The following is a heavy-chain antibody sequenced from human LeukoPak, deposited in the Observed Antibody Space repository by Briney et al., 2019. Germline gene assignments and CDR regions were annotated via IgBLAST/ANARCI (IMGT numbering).Heavy chain of an antibody. Sequence: SETLSLTCAVYGGSFSGYYWSWIRQPPGKGLEWIGEINHSGSTNYNPSLKSRVTISVDTSKNQFSLKLSSVTAADTAVCYCARGHYSGYDFDYWGQGTLVTVSS. CDR2: INHSGST. J-gene: IGHJ4*02. V-gene: IGHV4-34*01. CDR1: GGSFSGYY. CDR3: ARGHYSGYDFDY. D-gene: IGHD5-12*01.